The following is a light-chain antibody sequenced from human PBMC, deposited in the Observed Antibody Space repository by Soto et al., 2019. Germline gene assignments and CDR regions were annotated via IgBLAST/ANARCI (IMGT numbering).Light chain of an antibody. CDR1: QGVSES. V-gene: IGKV3-11*01. CDR3: QQRSDWLPIT. Sequence: EIVLTQSPATLSLSPWERATLSCMASQGVSESLSWYQQKPGQAPRLLIYDVSYRATGIPVRFSGSGSGTDFTLTISSLEPEDFAVYYCQQRSDWLPITFGQGTRLEI. J-gene: IGKJ5*01. CDR2: DVS.